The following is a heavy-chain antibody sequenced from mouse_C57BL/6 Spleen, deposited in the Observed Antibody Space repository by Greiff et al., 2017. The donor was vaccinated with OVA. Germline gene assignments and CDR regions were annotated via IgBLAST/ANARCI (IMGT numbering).Heavy chain of an antibody. CDR3: ARYVYYYGSSYDWYFDV. CDR1: GYAFSSSW. V-gene: IGHV1-82*01. CDR2: IYPGDGDT. D-gene: IGHD1-1*01. Sequence: QVHVKQSGPELVKPGASVKISCKASGYAFSSSWMNWVKQRPGKGLEWIGRIYPGDGDTNYNGKFKGKATLTADKSSSTAYMQLSSLTSEDSAVYFCARYVYYYGSSYDWYFDVWGTGTTVTVSS. J-gene: IGHJ1*03.